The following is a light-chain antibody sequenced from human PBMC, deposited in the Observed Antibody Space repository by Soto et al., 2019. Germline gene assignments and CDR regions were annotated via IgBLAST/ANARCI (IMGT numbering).Light chain of an antibody. CDR3: SSYTSSSTQV. J-gene: IGLJ1*01. Sequence: QSALTQPASVSGSPGQSITISCTGTSSDVGGYNYVSWYQQHPGKAPKLMIYDVSNRPSGVSNRFSGSKSGNTASLPISGLQAEDEADYYFSSYTSSSTQVFGTGTKVTVL. V-gene: IGLV2-14*01. CDR1: SSDVGGYNY. CDR2: DVS.